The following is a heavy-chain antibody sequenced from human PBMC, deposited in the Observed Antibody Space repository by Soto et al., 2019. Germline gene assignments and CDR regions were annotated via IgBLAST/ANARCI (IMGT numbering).Heavy chain of an antibody. Sequence: QVQLVQSGAEVKNPGASVKVSCKASGYTFTRYGIGWARQAPGQGLEWMGWINTYNGNTNYAQNVQGRVTLTTDTSKSTAYMELRCLRSNDTAIYYCAMVDVYVTPSPQDVWGQGTTVIVSS. V-gene: IGHV1-18*01. CDR1: GYTFTRYG. CDR2: INTYNGNT. D-gene: IGHD3-16*01. CDR3: AMVDVYVTPSPQDV. J-gene: IGHJ6*02.